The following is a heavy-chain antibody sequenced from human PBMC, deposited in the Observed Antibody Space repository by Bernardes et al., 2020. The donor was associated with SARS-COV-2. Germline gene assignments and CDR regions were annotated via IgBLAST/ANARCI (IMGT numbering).Heavy chain of an antibody. CDR2: IGGSGGGP. CDR3: AKESTYDFWSGYFFKYCMDV. Sequence: GGSLRLSCAGSGFTFSNYAISWVRQAPGKGLEWVSAIGGSGGGPYFADSVKGRFTIFRDNSKNTVYLQMNGLRAEDTAVYYCAKESTYDFWSGYFFKYCMDVWGQGTTVTVSS. D-gene: IGHD3-3*01. CDR1: GFTFSNYA. J-gene: IGHJ6*02. V-gene: IGHV3-23*01.